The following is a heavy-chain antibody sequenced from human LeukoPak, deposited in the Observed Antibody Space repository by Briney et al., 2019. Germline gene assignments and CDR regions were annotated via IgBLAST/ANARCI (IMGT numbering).Heavy chain of an antibody. J-gene: IGHJ6*02. V-gene: IGHV1-18*01. CDR3: ARDYVIYYYYYGMDV. D-gene: IGHD3-16*01. CDR2: ISAYNGNT. Sequence: ASVKVSCKASGYTFTSYGISWVRQAPGQGPEWMGWISAYNGNTNYAQKLQGRVTMTTDTSTSTAYMELRSLRSDDTAVYYCARDYVIYYYYYGMDVWGQGTTVTVSS. CDR1: GYTFTSYG.